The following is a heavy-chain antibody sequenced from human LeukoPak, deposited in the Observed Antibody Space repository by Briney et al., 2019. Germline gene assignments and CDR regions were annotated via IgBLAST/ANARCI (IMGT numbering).Heavy chain of an antibody. CDR1: GYSFTSYW. D-gene: IGHD3-10*01. J-gene: IGHJ5*02. Sequence: GESLKISCKGSGYSFTSYWIGWVRQMPGKGLEWMGIIYPGDSDTRYSPSFQGQVTISADKSISTAYLQWSSLKASDTAMYYCARRITMVRGVKFDWFDPWGQGTLVTVSS. CDR3: ARRITMVRGVKFDWFDP. CDR2: IYPGDSDT. V-gene: IGHV5-51*01.